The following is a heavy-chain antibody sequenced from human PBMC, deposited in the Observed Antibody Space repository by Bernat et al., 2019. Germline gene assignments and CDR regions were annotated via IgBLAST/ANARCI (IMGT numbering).Heavy chain of an antibody. V-gene: IGHV1-69*06. CDR2: IIPIFGTA. Sequence: QVQLVQSGAEVKKPGSSVKVSCKASGGTFSSYAISWVRQAPGQGLEWMGGIIPIFGTANYAQKFQGRVTITADKSTSTAYMELSSVRSEDTDVYDCARGLYSGSYIFDYWGQGTMVTVST. D-gene: IGHD1-26*01. CDR3: ARGLYSGSYIFDY. CDR1: GGTFSSYA. J-gene: IGHJ4*02.